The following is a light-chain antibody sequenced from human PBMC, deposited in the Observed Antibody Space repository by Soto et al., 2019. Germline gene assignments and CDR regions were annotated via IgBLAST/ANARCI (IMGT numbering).Light chain of an antibody. J-gene: IGKJ5*01. V-gene: IGKV1-5*01. Sequence: DIQMTQSPSTLSASVGDRVTITCRASQSVRNWLAWYQQKPGKAPKLLIYDASSLESGVPSRFSGSGFGTEFTLTINSLEPEDFAVYYCQQRSNWPPITFGQGTRLEIK. CDR1: QSVRNW. CDR3: QQRSNWPPIT. CDR2: DAS.